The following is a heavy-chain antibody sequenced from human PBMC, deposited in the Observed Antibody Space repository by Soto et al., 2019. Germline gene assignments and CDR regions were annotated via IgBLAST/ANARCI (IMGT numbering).Heavy chain of an antibody. D-gene: IGHD3-10*01. CDR2: IDEYGSTI. J-gene: IGHJ4*02. V-gene: IGHV3-74*01. CDR3: TRDIGGKGAY. CDR1: GFTFGSYW. Sequence: PGGSLRLSCAASGFTFGSYWMHWVRQVPGKGLLWVSRIDEYGSTINYADSVKGRFTISRDNARNTLYLEMNSLRAEDTALYYCTRDIGGKGAYWGPGTLVTVSS.